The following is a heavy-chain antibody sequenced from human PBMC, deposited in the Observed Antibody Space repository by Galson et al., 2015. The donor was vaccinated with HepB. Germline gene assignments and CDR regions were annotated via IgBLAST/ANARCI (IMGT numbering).Heavy chain of an antibody. V-gene: IGHV3-33*06. D-gene: IGHD3-3*01. J-gene: IGHJ6*02. CDR3: AKVYYEARDFWSGYYTPRYYYYGMDV. CDR2: IWYDGSNK. CDR1: GFTFSSYG. Sequence: SLRLSCAASGFTFSSYGMHWVRQAPGKGLEWVAVIWYDGSNKYYADSVKGRFTISRDNPKNTLYLQMNSLRAEDTAVYYCAKVYYEARDFWSGYYTPRYYYYGMDVWGQGTTVTVSS.